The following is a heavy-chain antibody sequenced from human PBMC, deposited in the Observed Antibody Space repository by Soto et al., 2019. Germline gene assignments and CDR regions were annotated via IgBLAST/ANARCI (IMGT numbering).Heavy chain of an antibody. D-gene: IGHD3-3*01. CDR3: ARGYYDFWSGYYISPYGMDV. CDR1: GFTFSDYY. J-gene: IGHJ6*02. CDR2: ISSRGSSI. V-gene: IGHV3-11*01. Sequence: PGGSLRLFCAVSGFTFSDYYMSWIRQAPGKGLEWVSYISSRGSSIYYADSVKGRFTISRDNAKNSLYLQMNGLRAEDTAVYYCARGYYDFWSGYYISPYGMDVWGQGTTVTVSS.